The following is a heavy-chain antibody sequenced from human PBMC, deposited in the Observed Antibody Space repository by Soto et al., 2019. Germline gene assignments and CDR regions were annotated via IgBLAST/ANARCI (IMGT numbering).Heavy chain of an antibody. CDR1: GFTFSSYG. CDR3: AKDRLPYGDYELGY. Sequence: QVQLVESGGGVVQPGRSLRLSCAASGFTFSSYGMHWVRQAPGTGLEWVAVISYDGSNKYYVDSVKGRFTISRDNSKNTLYLQMNSLRAEDTAVYYCAKDRLPYGDYELGYWGQGTLVTVSS. J-gene: IGHJ4*02. V-gene: IGHV3-30*18. D-gene: IGHD4-17*01. CDR2: ISYDGSNK.